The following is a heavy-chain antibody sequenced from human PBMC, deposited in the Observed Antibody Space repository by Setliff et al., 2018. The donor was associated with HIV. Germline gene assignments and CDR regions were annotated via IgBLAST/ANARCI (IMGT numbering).Heavy chain of an antibody. Sequence: ASVKVSCKTSGYMFIAYGMSWVRRAPGQGLEWMGWINAGYGNTKYSQKFQGRVTITTDESTSTAYMELSSLRSEDTAVYYCARDRLTDYFDYWGQGILVTVSS. CDR3: ARDRLTDYFDY. V-gene: IGHV1-18*01. D-gene: IGHD3-22*01. CDR2: INAGYGNT. J-gene: IGHJ4*02. CDR1: GYMFIAYG.